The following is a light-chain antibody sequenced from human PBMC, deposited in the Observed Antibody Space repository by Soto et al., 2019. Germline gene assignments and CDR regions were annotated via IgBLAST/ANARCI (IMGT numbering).Light chain of an antibody. CDR1: QSVSSC. Sequence: EIVLTLSPASLPLLQGERATLSCRASQSVSSCLAWYQQKPGQAPRLLIYDASTRATGIPARFSGSGSGTDFTLTISSLEPEDFAVYYCQQRNNWPPLTFGQGTKVDIK. CDR3: QQRNNWPPLT. CDR2: DAS. V-gene: IGKV3-11*01. J-gene: IGKJ4*01.